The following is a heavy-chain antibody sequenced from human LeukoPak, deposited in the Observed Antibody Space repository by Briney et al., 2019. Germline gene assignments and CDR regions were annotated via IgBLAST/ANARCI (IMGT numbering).Heavy chain of an antibody. CDR2: IISDGRTT. CDR1: GFTFSSYW. CDR3: ARDVR. J-gene: IGHJ4*02. Sequence: GGSLRLSCAASGFTFSSYWMHWVRQAPGKGLVWVSRIISDGRTTSYADSVKGRFTISRDNAKNTLHLQMNSLRVEDTAIYYCARDVRWGQGTLVTVSS. V-gene: IGHV3-74*01.